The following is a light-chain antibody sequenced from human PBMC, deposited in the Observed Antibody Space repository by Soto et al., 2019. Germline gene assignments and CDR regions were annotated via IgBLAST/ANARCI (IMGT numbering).Light chain of an antibody. J-gene: IGKJ2*01. CDR2: GTS. V-gene: IGKV3-20*01. Sequence: DIVLTQSPGTLSLSPGERVTLSCRASQRVSSSYVAWYQHKAGQAPRLLIYGTSSRATDIPDRFSGGGSGTDFTLTISRLEPEDFAVYYCQQYANAPYTFGQGTKLEIK. CDR1: QRVSSSY. CDR3: QQYANAPYT.